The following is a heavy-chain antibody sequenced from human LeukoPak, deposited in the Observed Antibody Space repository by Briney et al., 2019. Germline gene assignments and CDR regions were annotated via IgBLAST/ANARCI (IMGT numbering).Heavy chain of an antibody. V-gene: IGHV4-61*02. Sequence: SQTLSLTCTVSGGSISSGSYYWSWIRQPAGKGLEWIGRIYTSGSTNYNPSLKSRVTMSVDTSKNQFSLKLSSVTAADTAVYYCASETPPGDHGGGEVWFDPWGQGTLVTVSS. CDR1: GGSISSGSYY. J-gene: IGHJ5*02. CDR3: ASETPPGDHGGGEVWFDP. CDR2: IYTSGST. D-gene: IGHD4-23*01.